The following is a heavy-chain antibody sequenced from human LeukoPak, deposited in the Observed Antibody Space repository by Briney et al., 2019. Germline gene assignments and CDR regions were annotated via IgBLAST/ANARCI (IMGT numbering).Heavy chain of an antibody. Sequence: PSETLSLTCTVSGGSINSYYWGWIRQSPGKGLEWIGYIYYSGSTDYNPSLKSRVTTSVDTSKNQFSLKLSSVTAADTAVYYCARGLSGRGHYSDYWGQGALVTVSS. CDR2: IYYSGST. CDR1: GGSINSYY. J-gene: IGHJ4*02. CDR3: ARGLSGRGHYSDY. V-gene: IGHV4-59*01. D-gene: IGHD3-10*01.